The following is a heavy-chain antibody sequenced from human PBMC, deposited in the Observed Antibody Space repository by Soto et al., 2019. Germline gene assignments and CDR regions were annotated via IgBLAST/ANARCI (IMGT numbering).Heavy chain of an antibody. CDR2: IGGVGGDT. CDR1: GFTFSDYA. Sequence: DVQLLESGGGLVQPGGSLKLYCAASGFTFSDYAMNWVRQAPGKGLEWVSAIGGVGGDTYNAASVKGRFTVSRDNSKNTLYLQMNNLRAEDTAVYYCARDAVPYNGRWDWFDPWGQGTLVTVSS. D-gene: IGHD1-20*01. V-gene: IGHV3-23*01. CDR3: ARDAVPYNGRWDWFDP. J-gene: IGHJ5*02.